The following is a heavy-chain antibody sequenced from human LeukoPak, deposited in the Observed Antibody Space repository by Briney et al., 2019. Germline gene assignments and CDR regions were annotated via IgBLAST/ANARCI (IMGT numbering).Heavy chain of an antibody. CDR2: IHYSGST. D-gene: IGHD3-22*01. CDR1: GGSISSYY. Sequence: SETLSLTCTVSGGSISSYYWSWIRQPPGKGLEWIGYIHYSGSTNYNPSPRSRVTISLDTSKKQFSLKLSSVTAADTAVYYCAASLYDSSGYYPDYFDYWGQGTLATVSS. V-gene: IGHV4-59*01. J-gene: IGHJ4*02. CDR3: AASLYDSSGYYPDYFDY.